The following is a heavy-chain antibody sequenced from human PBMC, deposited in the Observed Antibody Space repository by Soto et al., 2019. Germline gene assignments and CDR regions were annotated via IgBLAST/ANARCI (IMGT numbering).Heavy chain of an antibody. CDR2: IIPIFGTA. CDR1: GGTFSSYA. V-gene: IGHV1-69*13. D-gene: IGHD5-12*01. CDR3: ARDRGSGYDYYYYGMDV. J-gene: IGHJ6*02. Sequence: GASVKVSCKASGGTFSSYAISWVRQAPGQGLEWMGGIIPIFGTANYAQKFQGRVTITADESTSTAYMELSSLRSEDTAVYYCARDRGSGYDYYYYGMDVWGQGTTVTVSS.